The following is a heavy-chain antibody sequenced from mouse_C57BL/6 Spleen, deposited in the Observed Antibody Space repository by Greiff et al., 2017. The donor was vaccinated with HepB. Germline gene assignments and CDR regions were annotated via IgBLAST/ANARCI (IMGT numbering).Heavy chain of an antibody. CDR3: VIYYGNYSDAMDY. Sequence: VHVKQSGPELVKPGASVKISCKASGYSFTGYYMNWVKQSPEKSLEWIGEINPSTGGTTYNQKFKAKATLTVDKSSSTAYMQLKSLTSEDSAVYYCVIYYGNYSDAMDYWGQGTSVTVSS. J-gene: IGHJ4*01. CDR2: INPSTGGT. V-gene: IGHV1-42*01. D-gene: IGHD2-1*01. CDR1: GYSFTGYY.